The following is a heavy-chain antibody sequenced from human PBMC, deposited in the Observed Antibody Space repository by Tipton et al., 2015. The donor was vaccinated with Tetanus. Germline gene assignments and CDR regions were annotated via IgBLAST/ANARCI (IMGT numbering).Heavy chain of an antibody. J-gene: IGHJ6*02. Sequence: TLSLTCTVSGGSISGSSYYWGWIRQPPGKGLEWIGSIYYSGTTHYNPSLKSRVTISIDRSKNQLSLKLTSVTAADTAVYYCARVKGTYNHYGLDVWGQGTTVTVAS. CDR1: GGSISGSSYY. CDR2: IYYSGTT. V-gene: IGHV4-39*07. D-gene: IGHD3-10*01. CDR3: ARVKGTYNHYGLDV.